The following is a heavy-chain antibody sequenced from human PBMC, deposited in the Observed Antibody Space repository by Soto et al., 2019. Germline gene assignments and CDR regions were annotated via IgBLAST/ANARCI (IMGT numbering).Heavy chain of an antibody. Sequence: QVHLVQSGAEVKKPGASVKVSCQGSGYAFTTYGITWVRQAPGQGLEWMGWISAHKGNTNYAQKLQGRVTVTRDTSTSTACMELRSLRYDDTAVYYCARGRYGDYWGQGALVTVSS. CDR3: ARGRYGDY. CDR1: GYAFTTYG. J-gene: IGHJ4*02. CDR2: ISAHKGNT. V-gene: IGHV1-18*01. D-gene: IGHD1-1*01.